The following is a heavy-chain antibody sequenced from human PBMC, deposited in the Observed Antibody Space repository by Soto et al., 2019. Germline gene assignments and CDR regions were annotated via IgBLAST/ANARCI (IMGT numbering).Heavy chain of an antibody. V-gene: IGHV4-38-2*01. J-gene: IGHJ6*02. Sequence: PSETLSLTCPVSGYSIGRGYYWSFIRQSPGKGREWIGSIYHAGSVYYNPSLNGRVALSMDTSKNHFSLKLTSVTAADTAVYYCARTFDYYGMDVWGQGTTVTVSS. CDR1: GYSIGRGYY. CDR2: IYHAGSV. CDR3: ARTFDYYGMDV.